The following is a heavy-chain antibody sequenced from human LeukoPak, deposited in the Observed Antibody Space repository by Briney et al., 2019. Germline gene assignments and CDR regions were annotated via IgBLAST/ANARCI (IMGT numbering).Heavy chain of an antibody. J-gene: IGHJ3*02. CDR2: ISGSGVYT. V-gene: IGHV3-23*01. CDR1: GFTVRSNY. Sequence: GGSLRLSCAAPGFTVRSNYMNWVRQAPGKGLEWVSGISGSGVYTYYADSVKGRFTISRDNSKNTLYLVMNSLRVDDTAVYYCAKAVDLATISVDIWGQGTMVTVSS. D-gene: IGHD5-24*01. CDR3: AKAVDLATISVDI.